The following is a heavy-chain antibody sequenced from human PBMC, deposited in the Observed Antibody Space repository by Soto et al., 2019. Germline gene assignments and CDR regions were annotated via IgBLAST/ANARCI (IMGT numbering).Heavy chain of an antibody. CDR1: GGSISSYY. CDR3: ARDRVLKLDWNYVGWFDP. V-gene: IGHV4-4*07. J-gene: IGHJ5*02. Sequence: QVQLQESGPGLVKPSETLSLTCTVSGGSISSYYWSWIRQPAGKGLEWIGRIYTSGSTNYNPSLTSRVTMSVDTSKNQFSLKLSSVTAADTAVYYCARDRVLKLDWNYVGWFDPWGQGTLVTVSS. CDR2: IYTSGST. D-gene: IGHD1-7*01.